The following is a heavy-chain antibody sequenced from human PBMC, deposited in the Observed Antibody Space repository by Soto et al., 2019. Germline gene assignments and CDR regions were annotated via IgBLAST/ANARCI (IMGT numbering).Heavy chain of an antibody. J-gene: IGHJ6*02. CDR2: IYQTGRT. CDR1: GGSISTSDYS. D-gene: IGHD3-3*01. Sequence: QLQLQESGSGLVQPSQTLSLTCTASGGSISTSDYSWTWIRQPPGGGLEWIGSIYQTGRTYVIPSLKSRVTMSLDKSKNQFSLNLTSVTAADPALYYCAREMTIFGVAPGGGVDVWGQGTTVTVSS. CDR3: AREMTIFGVAPGGGVDV. V-gene: IGHV4-30-2*01.